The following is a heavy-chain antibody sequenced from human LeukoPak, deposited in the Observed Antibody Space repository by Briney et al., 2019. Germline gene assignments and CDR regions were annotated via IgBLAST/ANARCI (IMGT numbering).Heavy chain of an antibody. CDR2: ISASGGST. Sequence: GGSLRLSCAASGFTFSSYAMSWVRQAPGKGLEWVSAISASGGSTYYADSVKGRFTISRDNSKNTLYLQMNSLRAEDTAVYYCARGGYSYGGFDYWGQGTLVTVSS. CDR1: GFTFSSYA. CDR3: ARGGYSYGGFDY. V-gene: IGHV3-23*01. D-gene: IGHD5-18*01. J-gene: IGHJ4*02.